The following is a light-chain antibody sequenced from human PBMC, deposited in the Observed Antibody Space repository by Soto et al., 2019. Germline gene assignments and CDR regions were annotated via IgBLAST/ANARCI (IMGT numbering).Light chain of an antibody. V-gene: IGKV1-5*01. CDR3: KQNKSYPPT. Sequence: DIQMTQSPSTLSASVGDRVTITCRASQSISSWLAWYQQKPGKAPKLLIYDASSLESGVPSRFSGSGSGTELTLTISTLQPDNFPPYYCKQNKSYPPTSGGGTKV. J-gene: IGKJ4*01. CDR2: DAS. CDR1: QSISSW.